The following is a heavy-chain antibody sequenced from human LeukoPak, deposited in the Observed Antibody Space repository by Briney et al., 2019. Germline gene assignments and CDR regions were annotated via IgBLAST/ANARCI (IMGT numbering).Heavy chain of an antibody. J-gene: IGHJ4*02. V-gene: IGHV3-30*18. Sequence: GGSLRLSCPASGFTFSSYGMHWVRQAPSKGLEWVAVISYDGRNKYYADSVKGRFTISRDNSKNTLYLQMNSLRAEDTAVYYCAKGRDYDSSGYLDYWGQGTLVTVSS. D-gene: IGHD3-22*01. CDR2: ISYDGRNK. CDR3: AKGRDYDSSGYLDY. CDR1: GFTFSSYG.